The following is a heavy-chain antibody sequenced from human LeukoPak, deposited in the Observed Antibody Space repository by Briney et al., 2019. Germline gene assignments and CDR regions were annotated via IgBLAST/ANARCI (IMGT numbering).Heavy chain of an antibody. D-gene: IGHD3-22*01. CDR3: ARGEDLMPEYYYDSSGYGYFDY. CDR1: GFTFSSYW. V-gene: IGHV3-74*01. CDR2: INSDGSST. Sequence: GGSLRLSCAASGFTFSSYWMHWVRHAPGKGLVWVSRINSDGSSTSYADSVKGRFTISGDNAKNTLYLQMNSLRAEDAAVYYCARGEDLMPEYYYDSSGYGYFDYWGQGTLVTVSS. J-gene: IGHJ4*02.